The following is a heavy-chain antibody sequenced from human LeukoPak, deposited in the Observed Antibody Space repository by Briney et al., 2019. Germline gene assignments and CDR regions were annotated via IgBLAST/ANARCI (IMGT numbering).Heavy chain of an antibody. CDR2: IYYSGST. J-gene: IGHJ4*02. CDR3: ARGGNYYDSSPLDY. D-gene: IGHD3-22*01. Sequence: SETLSLTCTVSGGSISSYYWSWIRQPPGKGLEWIGYIYYSGSTNYNPSLKSRVTISADTSKNQFSLKLSSVTAADTAVYYCARGGNYYDSSPLDYWGQGTLVTVSS. V-gene: IGHV4-59*01. CDR1: GGSISSYY.